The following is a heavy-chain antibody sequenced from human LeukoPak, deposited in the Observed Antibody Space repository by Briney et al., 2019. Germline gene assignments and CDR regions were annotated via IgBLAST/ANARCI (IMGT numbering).Heavy chain of an antibody. V-gene: IGHV7-4-1*02. Sequence: GASVKVSCKASGYTFTSYAMNWVRQAPGQGLEWMGWINTNTGNPTYAQGFTGRFVFSLDTSVSTAYLQISRLKAEDTAVYYCARGYCGGTPCFSRENCWGQGTLVTVSS. CDR3: ARGYCGGTPCFSRENC. CDR1: GYTFTSYA. D-gene: IGHD2-21*01. J-gene: IGHJ4*02. CDR2: INTNTGNP.